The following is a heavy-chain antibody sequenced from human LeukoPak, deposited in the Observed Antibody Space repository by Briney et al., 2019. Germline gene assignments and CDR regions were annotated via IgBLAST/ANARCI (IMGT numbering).Heavy chain of an antibody. V-gene: IGHV3-74*01. CDR3: ARGRYYYDPLDY. D-gene: IGHD3-22*01. Sequence: GGSLRLSCAASGFTFGTYWMHWVRQGPGKGLVWVSRINPDGSSTTYADSVKGRFTISRDNAKNTLYLQMSSLRAGDTAVYYCARGRYYYDPLDYWGQGTLVTVSS. J-gene: IGHJ4*02. CDR1: GFTFGTYW. CDR2: INPDGSST.